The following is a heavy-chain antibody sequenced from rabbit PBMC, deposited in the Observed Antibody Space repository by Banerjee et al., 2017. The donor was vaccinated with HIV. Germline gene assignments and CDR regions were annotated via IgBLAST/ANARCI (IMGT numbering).Heavy chain of an antibody. CDR1: GIDFNNYH. CDR2: IYIGTGIT. J-gene: IGHJ4*01. D-gene: IGHD4-2*01. CDR3: ARDLYAGASDFNL. V-gene: IGHV1S7*01. Sequence: QSLEESGVGLVQPGGSLTLTCKASGIDFNNYHMSWVRQAPGKGLEWIGVIYIGTGITDYANWVNGRFTISSDNAQSTVFLQVNSLTAADTATYFCARDLYAGASDFNLWGQGTLVTDS.